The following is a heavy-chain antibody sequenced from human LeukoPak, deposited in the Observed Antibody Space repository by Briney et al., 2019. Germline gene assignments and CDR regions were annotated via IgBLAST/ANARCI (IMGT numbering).Heavy chain of an antibody. V-gene: IGHV3-15*01. CDR3: TTGSSSWYFCEY. Sequence: PGRSLRLSCAASGFTFSNAWTSWVRQAPGKGLEWVGRIKSKAAGGTTDYAAPVKGRFTISRDDSKSTLYLQMNSLKTEDTAIYYCTTGSSSWYFCEYWGQGILVTVSS. CDR2: IKSKAAGGTT. CDR1: GFTFSNAW. J-gene: IGHJ4*02. D-gene: IGHD6-13*01.